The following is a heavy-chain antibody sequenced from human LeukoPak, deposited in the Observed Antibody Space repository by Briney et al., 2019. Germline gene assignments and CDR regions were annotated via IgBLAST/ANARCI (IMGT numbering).Heavy chain of an antibody. CDR1: GFTFSSYS. Sequence: GGSLRLSCAASGFTFSSYSMNWVRQAPGKGLEWVSYISSSSSTIYYVDSVKGRSTISRDNAKNSLYLQMNSLRAEDTAVYYCARVKTGTTDAFDIWGQGTMVTVSS. CDR2: ISSSSSTI. D-gene: IGHD1-7*01. V-gene: IGHV3-48*01. J-gene: IGHJ3*02. CDR3: ARVKTGTTDAFDI.